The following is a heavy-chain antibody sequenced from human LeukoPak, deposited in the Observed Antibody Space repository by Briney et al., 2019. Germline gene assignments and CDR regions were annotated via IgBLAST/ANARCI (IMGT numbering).Heavy chain of an antibody. CDR3: ARPVPAASDAFDI. CDR1: GFTFTGYY. Sequence: ASVKVSCKASGFTFTGYYMHWVRQAPGQGLEWMGRINPNSGGTNYAQKLQGRVTMTTDTSTSTAYMELRSLRSDDTAVYYCARPVPAASDAFDIWGQGTMVTVSS. D-gene: IGHD2-2*01. J-gene: IGHJ3*02. V-gene: IGHV1-2*06. CDR2: INPNSGGT.